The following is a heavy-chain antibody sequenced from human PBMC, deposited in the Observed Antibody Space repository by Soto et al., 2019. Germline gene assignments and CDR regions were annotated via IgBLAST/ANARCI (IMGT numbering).Heavy chain of an antibody. D-gene: IGHD2-15*01. Sequence: QITLKESGPTLVKPTQTLTLTCTFYGFSLSTSGVGVDWIRQHPGKALEWLALIYWYDDKRYSPSLKSRLTINKDTSKHQVVLTMTNLDPVDTATYYWAHRPSDCRGYSCYSGFDYWGQGTLVTVSS. CDR1: GFSLSTSGVG. CDR3: AHRPSDCRGYSCYSGFDY. CDR2: IYWYDDK. J-gene: IGHJ4*02. V-gene: IGHV2-5*01.